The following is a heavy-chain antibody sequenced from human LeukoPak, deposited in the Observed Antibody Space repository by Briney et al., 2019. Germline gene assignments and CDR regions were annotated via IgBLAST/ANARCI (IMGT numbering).Heavy chain of an antibody. D-gene: IGHD3-9*01. CDR2: INHSGST. Sequence: SGTLSLTCAVYGGSFSGYYWSWIRQPPGKGLEWIGEINHSGSTNYSPSLKSRVTISVDTSKNQFSLKLSSVTAADTAVYYCARDAYTATGYYPYWGQGTLVTVSS. V-gene: IGHV4-34*01. J-gene: IGHJ4*02. CDR3: ARDAYTATGYYPY. CDR1: GGSFSGYY.